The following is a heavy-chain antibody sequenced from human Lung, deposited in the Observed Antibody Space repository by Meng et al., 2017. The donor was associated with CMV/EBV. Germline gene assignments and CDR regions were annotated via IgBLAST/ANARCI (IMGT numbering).Heavy chain of an antibody. CDR2: ITPSSGGT. CDR3: VRANLGSADY. CDR1: GYTFTGYY. Sequence: VHVVHAGAGVKKPGASVKVSFMASGYTFTGYYMHWLRQAPGQGLEWVGRITPSSGGTTYAQKFQGRVTMTRDTSISTAYMELSSLRSDDAAXYYCVRANLGSADYWGQGTLVTVSS. J-gene: IGHJ4*02. D-gene: IGHD7-27*01. V-gene: IGHV1-2*06.